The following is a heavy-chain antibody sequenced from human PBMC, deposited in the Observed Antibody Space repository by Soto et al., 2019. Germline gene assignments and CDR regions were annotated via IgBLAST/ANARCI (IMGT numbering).Heavy chain of an antibody. CDR3: ARPYDSSGYYRADLIY. D-gene: IGHD3-22*01. J-gene: IGHJ4*02. Sequence: SLKVSCKASGGTFSSYAISWVRQAPGQGLEWMGGIIPIFGTANYAQKFQGRVTITADESTSTAYMGLSSLRSEDTAVYYCARPYDSSGYYRADLIYWGQGTLVTVSS. CDR1: GGTFSSYA. CDR2: IIPIFGTA. V-gene: IGHV1-69*13.